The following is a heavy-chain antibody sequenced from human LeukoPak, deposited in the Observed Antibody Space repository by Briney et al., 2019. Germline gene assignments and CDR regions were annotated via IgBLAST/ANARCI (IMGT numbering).Heavy chain of an antibody. D-gene: IGHD2-2*02. Sequence: SVKVSCKASGSTFSSYAISWVRQAPGQGLEWMGGIIPIFGTANYAQKFQGRVTITADESTSTAYMELSSLRSEDTAVYYCARTSVVVPAAILFWFDYWGQGTLVTVSS. CDR1: GSTFSSYA. J-gene: IGHJ4*02. CDR3: ARTSVVVPAAILFWFDY. V-gene: IGHV1-69*13. CDR2: IIPIFGTA.